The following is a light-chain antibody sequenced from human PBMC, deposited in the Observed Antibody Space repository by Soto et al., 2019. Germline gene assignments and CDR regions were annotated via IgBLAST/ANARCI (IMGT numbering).Light chain of an antibody. CDR1: SSDVGGYNY. Sequence: QSALTQPASVSGSPGQSITISCTGTSSDVGGYNYVSWYQQHPGKDPRVVIYDVTNRPSGVSNRFSGSKSGNTASLTISGLQAEDEADYYCSSYTTSNTRQVVFGTGTKLTVL. CDR3: SSYTTSNTRQVV. J-gene: IGLJ1*01. V-gene: IGLV2-14*01. CDR2: DVT.